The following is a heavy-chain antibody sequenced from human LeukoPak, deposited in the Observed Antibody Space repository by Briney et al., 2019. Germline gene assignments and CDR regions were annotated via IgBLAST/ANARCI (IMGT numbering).Heavy chain of an antibody. CDR3: AKGGPAAVSNWFDP. CDR1: GFTFSGYG. CDR2: IRYDGSNK. D-gene: IGHD2-2*01. J-gene: IGHJ5*02. V-gene: IGHV3-30*02. Sequence: PGXSLRLSCAACGFTFSGYGMHWVRQAPGKGLEWVAFIRYDGSNKYYADSVKGRFTISRDNSKNTLYLQMNSLRAEDTAVYYCAKGGPAAVSNWFDPWGQGTLVTVSS.